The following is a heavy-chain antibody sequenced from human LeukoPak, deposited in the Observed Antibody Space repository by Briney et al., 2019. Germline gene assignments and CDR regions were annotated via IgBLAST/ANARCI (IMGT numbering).Heavy chain of an antibody. Sequence: GESLKISCKGSGYSFTSYWISWVRQMPGKGLEWMGRIDPSDSYTNYSPSFQGHVTISADKSISTAYLQWSSPKASDTAMYYCARLAPPYYDILTGYYYYYGMDVWGKGTTVTVSS. CDR3: ARLAPPYYDILTGYYYYYGMDV. J-gene: IGHJ6*04. CDR1: GYSFTSYW. CDR2: IDPSDSYT. V-gene: IGHV5-10-1*01. D-gene: IGHD3-9*01.